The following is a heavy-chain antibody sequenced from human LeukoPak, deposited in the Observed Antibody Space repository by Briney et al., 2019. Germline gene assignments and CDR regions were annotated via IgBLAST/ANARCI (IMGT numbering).Heavy chain of an antibody. V-gene: IGHV3-48*01. CDR3: ARDPRYSYAGQANWFDP. CDR1: GFTFSNAW. CDR2: ISGTGTTV. D-gene: IGHD5-18*01. Sequence: PGGSLRLSCAASGFTFSNAWMNWVRQAPGKGLEWVSYISGTGTTVYYADSVKGRFTISRDNAKNSLYLQMNSLGAEDTAVYYCARDPRYSYAGQANWFDPWGQGTLVTVSS. J-gene: IGHJ5*02.